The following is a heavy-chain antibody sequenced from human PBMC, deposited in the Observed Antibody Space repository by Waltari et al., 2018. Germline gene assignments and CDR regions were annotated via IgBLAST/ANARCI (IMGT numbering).Heavy chain of an antibody. Sequence: QLQLQESGPGLGKPSETLSLTCIVSGGSITSNRHYWAWIRQPPGQGLEWIGTMSYNGATYSSPSLNGRVTVSRDTSKNHLSLTLGSVTAADTAVYYCATYIGASIGTAAFDVWGQGTMVTVSS. CDR3: ATYIGASIGTAAFDV. CDR2: MSYNGAT. CDR1: GGSITSNRHY. D-gene: IGHD5-12*01. J-gene: IGHJ3*01. V-gene: IGHV4-39*02.